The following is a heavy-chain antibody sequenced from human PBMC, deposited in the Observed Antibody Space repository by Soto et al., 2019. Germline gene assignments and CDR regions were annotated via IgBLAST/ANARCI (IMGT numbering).Heavy chain of an antibody. CDR1: GYTFTSYS. Sequence: ASVKVSCKASGYTFTSYSIQWVRQAPGQRLEWMGWINAGNGNTKYSQKFQDRVTITRDTSASTAYLDLTSLISGDTAIYYCAREHASRTAYSFDYWGQGTLVTVSS. D-gene: IGHD2-21*01. V-gene: IGHV1-3*01. CDR3: AREHASRTAYSFDY. J-gene: IGHJ4*02. CDR2: INAGNGNT.